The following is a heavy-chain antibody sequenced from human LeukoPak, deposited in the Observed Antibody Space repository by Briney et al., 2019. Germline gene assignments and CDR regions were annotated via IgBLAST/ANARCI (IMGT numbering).Heavy chain of an antibody. Sequence: SSETLSLTCAVYGGSFSGYYWSWIRQPPGKGLEWIGEINHSGSTNYNPSLKSRVTISVDTSKNQFSLKLSSVTAADTAVYYCARDGGYDSSGFTRYYYYYYGMDVWGQGTTVTVSS. D-gene: IGHD3-22*01. J-gene: IGHJ6*02. V-gene: IGHV4-34*01. CDR1: GGSFSGYY. CDR3: ARDGGYDSSGFTRYYYYYYGMDV. CDR2: INHSGST.